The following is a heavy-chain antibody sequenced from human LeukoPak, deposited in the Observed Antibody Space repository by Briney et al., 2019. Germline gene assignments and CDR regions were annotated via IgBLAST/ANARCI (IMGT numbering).Heavy chain of an antibody. CDR3: ARLRITMVRKLNYYYYGMDV. J-gene: IGHJ6*02. D-gene: IGHD3-10*01. CDR2: INPSGGST. CDR1: GYTFTSYY. V-gene: IGHV1-46*01. Sequence: ASVKVSCKASGYTFTSYYMHWVRQAPGQGLEWMGIINPSGGSTSYAQKFQGRVTITADESTSTAYMELSSLRSEDTAVYYCARLRITMVRKLNYYYYGMDVWGQGTTVTVSS.